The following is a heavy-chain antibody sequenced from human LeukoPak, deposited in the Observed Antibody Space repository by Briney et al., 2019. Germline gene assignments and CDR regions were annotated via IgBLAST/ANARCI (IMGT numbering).Heavy chain of an antibody. Sequence: GGSLRLSCAASGFTFDDYTMHWVRQVPGKGLEWVSFISWDGSSTYYVDSVKGRFIISRDNRKNSLYLQMNSLRTEDTAVYYCAKEVKLLPFDYWGQGTLVTVSS. J-gene: IGHJ4*02. CDR1: GFTFDDYT. V-gene: IGHV3-43*01. CDR3: AKEVKLLPFDY. CDR2: ISWDGSST. D-gene: IGHD3-16*01.